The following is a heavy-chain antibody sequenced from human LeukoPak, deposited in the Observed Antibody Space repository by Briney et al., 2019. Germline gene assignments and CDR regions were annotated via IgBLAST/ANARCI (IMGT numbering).Heavy chain of an antibody. CDR1: GYTFTSYD. Sequence: ASVKVSCKASGYTFTSYDTNWVRQATGQGLEWMGWMNPNSGNTGYAQKFQGRVTITRNTSISTAYMELSSLRFEDTAVYYCARARVKYQLLRGRYYFDYWGQGTLVTVSS. CDR3: ARARVKYQLLRGRYYFDY. CDR2: MNPNSGNT. D-gene: IGHD2-2*01. V-gene: IGHV1-8*03. J-gene: IGHJ4*02.